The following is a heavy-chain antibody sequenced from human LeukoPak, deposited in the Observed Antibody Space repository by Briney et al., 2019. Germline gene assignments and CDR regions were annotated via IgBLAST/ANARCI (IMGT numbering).Heavy chain of an antibody. CDR1: GFTFSSYG. Sequence: PGGSLRLSCAASGFTFSSYGMHWVRQAPGKGLEWVAFIRYDGSNKYYADSVKGRFTISRDNSKNTLYLQMNSLRAEDTAVYYCAKSQVTWYSGSYNLDYWGQGTLVTVSS. CDR2: IRYDGSNK. CDR3: AKSQVTWYSGSYNLDY. D-gene: IGHD1-26*01. V-gene: IGHV3-30*02. J-gene: IGHJ4*02.